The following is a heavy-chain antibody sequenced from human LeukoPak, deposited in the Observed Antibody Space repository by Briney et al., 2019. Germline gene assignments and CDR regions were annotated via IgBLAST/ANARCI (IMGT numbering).Heavy chain of an antibody. D-gene: IGHD4-17*01. Sequence: GGSLRLSCAASGFTFSNYGMHWVRQAPDKGLEWVAVIWYDGSNKYYADSVRGRFTISRDNSKNTLYLQMNSLRAEDTAVYFCARDGFPGAVTQNEGWWFFDLWGRGTLVTVFS. CDR1: GFTFSNYG. CDR3: ARDGFPGAVTQNEGWWFFDL. V-gene: IGHV3-33*01. CDR2: IWYDGSNK. J-gene: IGHJ2*01.